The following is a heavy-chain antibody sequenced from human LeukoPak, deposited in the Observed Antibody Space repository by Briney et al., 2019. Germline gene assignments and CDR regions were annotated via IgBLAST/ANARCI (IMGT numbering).Heavy chain of an antibody. CDR3: AKWGDYDVLTGYYVSDY. V-gene: IGHV3-23*01. CDR2: ITGGGGNT. Sequence: YPGGSLRLSCAASGFTFSNYAMSWVRQAPGKGLEWVSAITGGGGNTYYADSVKGRFTISRDNSKNTLYLQMNSLRAEDTAVYYCAKWGDYDVLTGYYVSDYWGQGTLVTVSS. CDR1: GFTFSNYA. D-gene: IGHD3-9*01. J-gene: IGHJ4*02.